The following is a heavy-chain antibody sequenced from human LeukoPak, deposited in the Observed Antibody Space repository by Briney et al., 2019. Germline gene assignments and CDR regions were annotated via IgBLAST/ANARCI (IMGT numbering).Heavy chain of an antibody. CDR2: IYYSGST. Sequence: SETLSLTCTISGGSISSGGYYWSWIRQHPGRGLELIGYIYYSGSTYYNPSLKSRVILSADTPKNQFSLKLSSVTAADTAVYYCASIRGGNNWFDPWGQGTVVTVFS. V-gene: IGHV4-31*03. D-gene: IGHD2-15*01. CDR3: ASIRGGNNWFDP. J-gene: IGHJ5*02. CDR1: GGSISSGGYY.